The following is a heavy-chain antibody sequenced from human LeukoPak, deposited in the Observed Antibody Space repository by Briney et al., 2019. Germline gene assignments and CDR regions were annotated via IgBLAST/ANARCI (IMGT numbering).Heavy chain of an antibody. CDR3: ATSYSFGFTY. Sequence: GGSLRLSCAASGFTFSSYWMHWVCQAPGKGLVWVSRINSDGSSTSNADSVKGRFTISRGNAKNTLYLQMNSLRAEDTAVYYCATSYSFGFTYWGQGTLVTVSS. CDR1: GFTFSSYW. CDR2: INSDGSST. V-gene: IGHV3-74*01. D-gene: IGHD5-18*01. J-gene: IGHJ4*02.